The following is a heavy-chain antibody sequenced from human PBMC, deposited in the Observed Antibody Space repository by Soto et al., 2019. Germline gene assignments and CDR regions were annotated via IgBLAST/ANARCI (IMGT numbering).Heavy chain of an antibody. V-gene: IGHV3-33*01. CDR1: GFTFSDYG. Sequence: GGSLRLSCVASGFTFSDYGMHWVRQAPGKGLEWVAVTWYDGSKKYYADSVEGRFTISRDNSKNTLSLQMNSLRAEDTAVYYCARPSGGGWPYYFDYWGQGTLVTVSS. D-gene: IGHD6-19*01. CDR3: ARPSGGGWPYYFDY. J-gene: IGHJ4*02. CDR2: TWYDGSKK.